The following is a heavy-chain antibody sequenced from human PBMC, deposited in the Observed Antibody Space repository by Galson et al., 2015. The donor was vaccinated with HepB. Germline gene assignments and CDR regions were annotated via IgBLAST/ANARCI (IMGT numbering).Heavy chain of an antibody. CDR2: IIPIFGTA. J-gene: IGHJ6*02. Sequence: SVKVSCKASGGTSSSYAISWVRQAPGQGLEWMGGIIPIFGTANYAQKFQGRVTITADESTSTAYMELSSLRSEDTAVYYCARDGGNRGYSYGPYGMDVWGQGTTVTVSS. CDR3: ARDGGNRGYSYGPYGMDV. CDR1: GGTSSSYA. D-gene: IGHD5-18*01. V-gene: IGHV1-69*13.